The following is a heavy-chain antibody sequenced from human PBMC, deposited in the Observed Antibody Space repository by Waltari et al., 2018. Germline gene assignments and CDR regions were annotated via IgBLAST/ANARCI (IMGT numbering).Heavy chain of an antibody. V-gene: IGHV3-23*04. CDR1: GFTFSNHA. J-gene: IGHJ6*03. D-gene: IGHD3-22*01. CDR3: AKDRAYYDSSGWAYYYYMDV. CDR2: IRGSGDIT. Sequence: QLVESGGALLQPGGSLRLSCAASGFTFSNHAMSWVRQAPGKGLEVVSAIRGSGDITYYADSVEGRFTISRDNSKNTLYLQMNSLRAEDTAVYYCAKDRAYYDSSGWAYYYYMDVWGKGTMVTVSS.